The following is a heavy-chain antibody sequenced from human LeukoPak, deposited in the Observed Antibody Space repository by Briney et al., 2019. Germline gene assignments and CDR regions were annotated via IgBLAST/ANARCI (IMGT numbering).Heavy chain of an antibody. J-gene: IGHJ5*02. CDR1: GGSFSGYY. CDR3: ARGMAVAGRGNWFDP. CDR2: INHGGST. V-gene: IGHV4-34*01. Sequence: SETLSLTCAVSGGSFSGYYWSWIRQPPGKGLEWIGEINHGGSTNYNPSLKSRVTISVDTSKNQFSLKLTSVTAADTAVYYCARGMAVAGRGNWFDPWGQGTLVTVSS. D-gene: IGHD6-19*01.